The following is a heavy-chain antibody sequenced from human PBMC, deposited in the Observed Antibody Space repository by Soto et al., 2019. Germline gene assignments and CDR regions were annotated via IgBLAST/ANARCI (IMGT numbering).Heavy chain of an antibody. J-gene: IGHJ4*02. CDR1: GFIFSNHA. CDR3: VGELSSRRLDY. CDR2: IAYDGSSQ. V-gene: IGHV3-30-3*01. D-gene: IGHD3-16*02. Sequence: QVQLVDSGGGMVQPGTSPRLSCAASGFIFSNHAMHWVRQAPGKGLEWVAGIAYDGSSQYYADSVRGRFTISRDNSRNTLYLQMSSLRVEDTAVYYCVGELSSRRLDYWGQGTLVTVSS.